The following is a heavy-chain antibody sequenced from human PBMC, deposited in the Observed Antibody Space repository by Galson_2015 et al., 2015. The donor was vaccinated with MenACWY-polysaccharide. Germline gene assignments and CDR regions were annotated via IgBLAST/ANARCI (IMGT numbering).Heavy chain of an antibody. D-gene: IGHD4-17*01. CDR2: LAWDHDK. Sequence: PALVNPTQPLTLACTFSGFSLSTSGMCVSWIRQPPGKALEWLAPLAWDHDKNFNTSLKTRLTISKDTSKNQVVLTMTNMDPVDTATYYCARIQGVTTVTSRRVFYFGMDVWGQGTTVTVSS. CDR1: GFSLSTSGMC. V-gene: IGHV2-70*01. J-gene: IGHJ6*02. CDR3: ARIQGVTTVTSRRVFYFGMDV.